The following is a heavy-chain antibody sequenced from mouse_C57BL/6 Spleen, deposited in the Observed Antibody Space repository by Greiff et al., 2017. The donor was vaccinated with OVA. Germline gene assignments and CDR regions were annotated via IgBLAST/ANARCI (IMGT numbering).Heavy chain of an antibody. CDR1: GFTFSSYA. CDR3: ARDPNWGVDY. J-gene: IGHJ2*01. CDR2: ISDGGSYT. Sequence: EVQVVESGGGLVKPGGSLKLSCAASGFTFSSYAMSWVRQTPEKRLEWVATISDGGSYTYYPDNVKGRFTISRDNAKNNLYLQMSHLKSEDTAMYYCARDPNWGVDYWGQGTTLTVSS. V-gene: IGHV5-4*01. D-gene: IGHD4-1*02.